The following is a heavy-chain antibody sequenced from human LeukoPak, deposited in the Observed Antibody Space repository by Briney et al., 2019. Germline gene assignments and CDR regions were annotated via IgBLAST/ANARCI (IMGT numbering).Heavy chain of an antibody. J-gene: IGHJ4*02. V-gene: IGHV3-9*01. D-gene: IGHD6-19*01. Sequence: GRSLRLSCAASGFTFDDYAMHWVRQAPGKGLEWVSGISWNSGSIGYADSVKGQFTISRDNAKNSLYLQMNSLRAEDTALYYCAKSRGAAVAGAIDYWGQGTLVTVSS. CDR1: GFTFDDYA. CDR3: AKSRGAAVAGAIDY. CDR2: ISWNSGSI.